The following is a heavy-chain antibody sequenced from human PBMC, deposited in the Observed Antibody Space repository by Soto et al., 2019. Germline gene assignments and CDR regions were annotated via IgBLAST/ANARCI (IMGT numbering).Heavy chain of an antibody. D-gene: IGHD3-22*01. CDR3: AKDQGREDSSVDAFDI. J-gene: IGHJ3*02. CDR1: GFTFSSYG. CDR2: ISYDGSNK. V-gene: IGHV3-30*18. Sequence: GGSLRLSCAASGFTFSSYGMHWVRQAPGKGLEWVAVISYDGSNKYYADSVKGRFTISRDNSKNTLYLQMNSLRAEDTAVYYCAKDQGREDSSVDAFDIWGQGTMVTVSS.